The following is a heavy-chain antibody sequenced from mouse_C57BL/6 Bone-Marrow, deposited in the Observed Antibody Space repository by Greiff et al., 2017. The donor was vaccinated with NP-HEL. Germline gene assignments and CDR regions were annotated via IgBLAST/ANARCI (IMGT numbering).Heavy chain of an antibody. J-gene: IGHJ2*01. CDR3: ARSAMVPYFDY. CDR2: IYPGDGDT. V-gene: IGHV1-82*01. Sequence: VQLQQSGPELVKPGASVKISCKASGYAFSSSWMNWVKQRPGKGLEWIGRIYPGDGDTNYNGKFKGKATLTADKSSSTAYMQLSSLTSEDSAVYFCARSAMVPYFDYWGQGTTLTVSS. CDR1: GYAFSSSW. D-gene: IGHD2-2*01.